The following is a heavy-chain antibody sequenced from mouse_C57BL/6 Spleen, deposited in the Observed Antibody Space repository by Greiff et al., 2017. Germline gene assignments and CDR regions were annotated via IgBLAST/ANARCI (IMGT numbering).Heavy chain of an antibody. V-gene: IGHV1-50*01. CDR3: AREATVVADWYFDV. CDR2: IDPSDSYT. D-gene: IGHD1-1*01. CDR1: GYTFTSYW. J-gene: IGHJ1*03. Sequence: QVQLQQPGAELVKPGASVKLSCKASGYTFTSYWMQWVKQRPGQGLEWIGEIDPSDSYTNYNQKFKGKATLTVDTSSSTAYMQLSSLTSEDSAVYYCAREATVVADWYFDVWGTGTTVTVSS.